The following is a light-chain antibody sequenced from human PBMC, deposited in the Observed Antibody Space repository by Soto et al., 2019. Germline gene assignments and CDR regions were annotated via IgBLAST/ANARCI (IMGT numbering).Light chain of an antibody. CDR3: QSYDSSNQI. CDR2: EDN. V-gene: IGLV6-57*04. CDR1: SGSIASNY. Sequence: NFMLTQPHSVSESPGKTVTISCARSSGSIASNYVQWYQQRPGSAPTTVIYEDNQRPSGVPDRFSGSIDSSSNSASLIISGLKTEDEADYYCQSYDSSNQIFGGGTKLT. J-gene: IGLJ2*01.